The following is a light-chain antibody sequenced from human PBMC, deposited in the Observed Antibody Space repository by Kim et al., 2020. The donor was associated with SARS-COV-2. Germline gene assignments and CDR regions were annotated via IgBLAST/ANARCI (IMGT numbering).Light chain of an antibody. Sequence: GPSIPMSCTGTSSDVGGYNYVSWYQQHPGKAHKLMIYDVSNRPSGVSNRFSGSKSGNTASLTISGLQAEDEADYYCSSYTSSSTLGFGGGTQLTVL. CDR1: SSDVGGYNY. J-gene: IGLJ2*01. V-gene: IGLV2-14*03. CDR2: DVS. CDR3: SSYTSSSTLG.